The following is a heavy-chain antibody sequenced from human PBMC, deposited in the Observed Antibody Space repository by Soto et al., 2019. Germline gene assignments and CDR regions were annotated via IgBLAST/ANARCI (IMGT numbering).Heavy chain of an antibody. D-gene: IGHD2-2*01. CDR2: INPNSGGT. Sequence: QVQLVQSGAEVKKPGASVKVSCKASGYTFTGYYMHWVRQAPGQGLEWMGWINPNSGGTNYAQKFQGRVTMTRDKSISTAYMELSRLRSDDTAVYYCARVVPAANYYYYGMDVWGQGTTVTVSS. V-gene: IGHV1-2*02. CDR1: GYTFTGYY. J-gene: IGHJ6*02. CDR3: ARVVPAANYYYYGMDV.